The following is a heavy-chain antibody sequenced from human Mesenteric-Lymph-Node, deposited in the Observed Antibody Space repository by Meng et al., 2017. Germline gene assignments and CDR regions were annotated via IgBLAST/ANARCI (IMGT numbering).Heavy chain of an antibody. Sequence: VYLGQFGAEVKKPGASVKVSCKASGGTFSSYAISWVRQAPGQGLEWMGGIIPIFGTANYAQKFQGRVTITADESTSTAYMELSSLRSEDTAVYYCAIQPQIISLGDYWGQGTLVTVSS. CDR3: AIQPQIISLGDY. CDR2: IIPIFGTA. D-gene: IGHD1-1*01. J-gene: IGHJ4*02. CDR1: GGTFSSYA. V-gene: IGHV1-69*01.